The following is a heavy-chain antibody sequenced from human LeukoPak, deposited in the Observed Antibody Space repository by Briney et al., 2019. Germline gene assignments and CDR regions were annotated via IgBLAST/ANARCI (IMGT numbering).Heavy chain of an antibody. J-gene: IGHJ4*02. CDR3: ARDRGYCIDC. CDR2: ISYDGSNK. D-gene: IGHD2-15*01. CDR1: GFTFSSYG. Sequence: GGSLRLSCAASGFTFSSYGMHWDRQAPGKGLEWVAVISYDGSNKYYADSVKGRFTISRDNSKNTLYLQMNSLRDEDTAVYYCARDRGYCIDCWGQGTLVTVSS. V-gene: IGHV3-30*03.